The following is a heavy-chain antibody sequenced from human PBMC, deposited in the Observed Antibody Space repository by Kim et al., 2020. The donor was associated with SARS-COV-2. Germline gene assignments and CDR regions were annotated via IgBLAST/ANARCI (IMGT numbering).Heavy chain of an antibody. CDR1: GYTFTDYH. D-gene: IGHD6-13*01. J-gene: IGHJ3*02. CDR3: ARVKWGVSSWRDAFDI. Sequence: ASVKVSCKASGYTFTDYHVHWVRQAPGQGLEWMAWINPKTGDIHYAPKIQDRVTLTRDMSSNTAYMELSSLKSDDSAVYYCARVKWGVSSWRDAFDIWGQ. CDR2: INPKTGDI. V-gene: IGHV1-2*02.